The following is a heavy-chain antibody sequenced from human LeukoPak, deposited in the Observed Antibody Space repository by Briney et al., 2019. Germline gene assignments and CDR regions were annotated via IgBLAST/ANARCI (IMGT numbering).Heavy chain of an antibody. Sequence: GGSLRLSCAASGFTVSSNYMSWVRQAPGKGLEWVSVIYSGGSTYYADSVEGRFTISRDNSKNTLYLQMNSLRAEDTAVYYCARDVVVTAIHDGMDVWGQGTTVTVSS. D-gene: IGHD2-21*02. CDR3: ARDVVVTAIHDGMDV. V-gene: IGHV3-53*01. CDR2: IYSGGST. J-gene: IGHJ6*02. CDR1: GFTVSSNY.